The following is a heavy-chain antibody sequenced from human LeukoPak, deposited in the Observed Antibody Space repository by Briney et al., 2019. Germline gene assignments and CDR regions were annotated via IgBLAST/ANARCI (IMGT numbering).Heavy chain of an antibody. Sequence: GASVKVSCKASGGTFSSYAISWVRQAPGQGLEWMGGIIPIFGTANYAQKFQGRVTMTRDTSTSTVYMELSSLRSEDTAVYYCARDFWSGYPSGWFDPWGQGTLVTVSS. CDR2: IIPIFGTA. CDR3: ARDFWSGYPSGWFDP. J-gene: IGHJ5*02. CDR1: GGTFSSYA. V-gene: IGHV1-69*05. D-gene: IGHD3-3*01.